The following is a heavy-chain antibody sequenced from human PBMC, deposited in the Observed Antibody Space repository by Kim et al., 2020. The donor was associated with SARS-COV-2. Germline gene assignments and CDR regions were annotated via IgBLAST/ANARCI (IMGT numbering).Heavy chain of an antibody. CDR2: ISSRSSYI. CDR3: ARDHLWVSSSSTYYYYGMYV. Sequence: GGSLRLSCEDSGFTFSSYSMNWVRQAPGKGLEWVSSISSRSSYIYYADSVKGRFTISRDNAKNSLYLQMNSLRAEDTAVYYCARDHLWVSSSSTYYYYGMYVWGEEATGSVSS. J-gene: IGHJ6*04. D-gene: IGHD6-6*01. CDR1: GFTFSSYS. V-gene: IGHV3-21*01.